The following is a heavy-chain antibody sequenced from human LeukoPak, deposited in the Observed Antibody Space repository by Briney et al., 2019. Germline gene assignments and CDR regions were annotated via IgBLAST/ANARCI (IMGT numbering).Heavy chain of an antibody. V-gene: IGHV4-34*01. J-gene: IGHJ6*02. CDR2: INHRGST. CDR1: GGSFSGYY. CDR3: ARLWFGELLRTDYYYYGMDV. D-gene: IGHD3-10*01. Sequence: PSETLSLTCAVYGGSFSGYYWSWIRQPPGKGLEWIGEINHRGSTNYNPSLKSRVTISIDTSKNQFSLKLSSVTAADTAVYYCARLWFGELLRTDYYYYGMDVWGQGTTVTVSS.